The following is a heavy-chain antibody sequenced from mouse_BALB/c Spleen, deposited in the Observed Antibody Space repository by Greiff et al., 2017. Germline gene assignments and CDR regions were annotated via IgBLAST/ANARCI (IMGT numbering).Heavy chain of an antibody. Sequence: VKLQESGAELVRPGTSVKVSCKASGYAFTNYLIEWVKQRPGQGLEWIGVINPGSGGTNYNEKFKGKATLTADKSSSTAYMQLSSLTSDDSAVYFCARSNWDVYWYFDVWGAGTTVTVSS. D-gene: IGHD4-1*01. V-gene: IGHV1-54*01. CDR2: INPGSGGT. CDR3: ARSNWDVYWYFDV. J-gene: IGHJ1*01. CDR1: GYAFTNYL.